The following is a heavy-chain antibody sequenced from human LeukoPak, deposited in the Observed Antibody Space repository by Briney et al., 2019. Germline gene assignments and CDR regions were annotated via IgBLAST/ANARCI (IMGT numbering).Heavy chain of an antibody. Sequence: ASVKVSCKVSGYTLTELSMHWVRQAPGRGLEWMGGFDPEDGETIYAQEFQGRVTMTEDTSTDTAYMELSSLRSEDTAVYYCATGGLIVGANKDFDYWGQGTLVTVSS. CDR3: ATGGLIVGANKDFDY. CDR2: FDPEDGET. J-gene: IGHJ4*02. D-gene: IGHD1-26*01. V-gene: IGHV1-24*01. CDR1: GYTLTELS.